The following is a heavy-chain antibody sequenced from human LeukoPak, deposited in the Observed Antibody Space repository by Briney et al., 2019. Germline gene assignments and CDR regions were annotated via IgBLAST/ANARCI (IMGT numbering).Heavy chain of an antibody. CDR2: IYLDGNT. D-gene: IGHD6-19*01. CDR3: ARDRGSGWYDY. V-gene: IGHV3-66*01. Sequence: PGGSLRLSCAASGFTVSSNHMSWVRQAPGQGLEWVSMIYLDGNTYYADSVKGRFAISRDNSKNTLYLQMSRLRAEDTAVYYCARDRGSGWYDYWGQGTLVTVSS. J-gene: IGHJ4*02. CDR1: GFTVSSNH.